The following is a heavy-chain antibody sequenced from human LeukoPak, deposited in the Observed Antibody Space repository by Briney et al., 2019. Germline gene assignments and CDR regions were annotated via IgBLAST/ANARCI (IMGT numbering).Heavy chain of an antibody. J-gene: IGHJ1*01. CDR1: GDSISSGDYY. D-gene: IGHD6-19*01. Sequence: SETLSLTCTVSGDSISSGDYYWSWIRQPPGKGLEWIGYISHGGTTSYNPSLQGRVTISVDTSKNQFSLKVSSVNAADTAVYYCARRVTSSGWYRDDTWGQGTLVTVSS. CDR3: ARRVTSSGWYRDDT. V-gene: IGHV4-61*08. CDR2: ISHGGTT.